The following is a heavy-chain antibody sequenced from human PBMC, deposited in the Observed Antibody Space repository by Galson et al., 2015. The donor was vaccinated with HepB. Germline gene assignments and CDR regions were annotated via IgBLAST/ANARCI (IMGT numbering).Heavy chain of an antibody. CDR2: INPSGGST. CDR1: GYTFTRNY. V-gene: IGHV1-46*01. Sequence: SVMVSCKTSGYTFTRNYIHWVRQAPGQGLEWMGIINPSGGSTSYAQKFQGRVTMTRDTSTSTAYMQLSSLTSDDTAMYYCVRDWYCSGRNCVDWFDPWGQGTLVTVSS. CDR3: VRDWYCSGRNCVDWFDP. J-gene: IGHJ5*02. D-gene: IGHD2-15*01.